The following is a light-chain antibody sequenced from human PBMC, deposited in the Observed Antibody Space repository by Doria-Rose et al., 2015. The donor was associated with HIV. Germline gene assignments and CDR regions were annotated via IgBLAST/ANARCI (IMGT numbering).Light chain of an antibody. Sequence: LTQSPGTLSLSPGERATLSCRASQRVKSSYLAWYQQKPGQAPRLLIYDASTRATGIPDRFSDSGSGTDFTLTISRLEPEDVAVYYCRQYGTSRGTFGQGTRLEIK. V-gene: IGKV3-20*01. CDR2: DAS. CDR1: QRVKSSY. J-gene: IGKJ5*01. CDR3: RQYGTSRGT.